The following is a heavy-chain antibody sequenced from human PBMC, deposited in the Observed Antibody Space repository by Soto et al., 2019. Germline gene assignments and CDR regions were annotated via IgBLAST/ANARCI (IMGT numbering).Heavy chain of an antibody. Sequence: NPSETLSLTCTVSGGSVNIGNYYWSWIRQPPGKGLEWIGSVYYSGSTKYNPSLKSRVTISVDTSKNQFSLMLSSVTAADTAVYYCSREDWNSSLGGQLAYWGQGTLVTVSA. V-gene: IGHV4-61*01. J-gene: IGHJ4*02. D-gene: IGHD1-7*01. CDR1: GGSVNIGNYY. CDR2: VYYSGST. CDR3: SREDWNSSLGGQLAY.